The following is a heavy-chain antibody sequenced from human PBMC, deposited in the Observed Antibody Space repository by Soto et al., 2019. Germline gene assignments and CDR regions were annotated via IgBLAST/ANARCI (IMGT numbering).Heavy chain of an antibody. J-gene: IGHJ6*02. D-gene: IGHD3-16*02. V-gene: IGHV1-46*01. Sequence: GASVKVSCKASGYTFTSYYMHWVRQAPGQGLEWMGIINPSGGSTSYAQKFQGRVTMTRDTSTSTVYMELSSLRSEDTAVYYCARGGYRTIPLSSGYYGMDVWGQGTTVTVSS. CDR1: GYTFTSYY. CDR2: INPSGGST. CDR3: ARGGYRTIPLSSGYYGMDV.